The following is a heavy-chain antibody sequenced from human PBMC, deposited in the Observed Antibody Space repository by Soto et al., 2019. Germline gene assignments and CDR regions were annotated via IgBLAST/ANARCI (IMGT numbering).Heavy chain of an antibody. CDR1: GFTFRSYV. D-gene: IGHD3-16*01. J-gene: IGHJ1*01. Sequence: QVQLVESVGGVVQPGTSLRLSCVGSGFTFRSYVIHRVRQAPGKGLEWVALTSYDGSNKDYGDSVKGRFTISRDNSRNTVDLQMDSLRREDTALYYCARWGTTGGLDVWGQGTLVSVSS. CDR3: ARWGTTGGLDV. V-gene: IGHV3-30*19. CDR2: TSYDGSNK.